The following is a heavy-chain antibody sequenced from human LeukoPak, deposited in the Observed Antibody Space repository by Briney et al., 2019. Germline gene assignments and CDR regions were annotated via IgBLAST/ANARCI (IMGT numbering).Heavy chain of an antibody. Sequence: PGGSLRLSCAASGFAISNYWMSWVRQAPGKGLEWVANIKGDGSEKYYVDSVKGRFIISRDNAKNSLYLQMNSLRDADTAVYYCARENVAVPGGDHWGLGTLVIVSS. J-gene: IGHJ5*02. V-gene: IGHV3-7*04. CDR1: GFAISNYW. CDR2: IKGDGSEK. D-gene: IGHD6-19*01. CDR3: ARENVAVPGGDH.